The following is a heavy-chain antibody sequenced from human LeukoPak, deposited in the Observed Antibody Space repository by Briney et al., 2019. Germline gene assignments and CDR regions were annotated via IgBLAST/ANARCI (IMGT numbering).Heavy chain of an antibody. CDR3: ARDFGQWLVLDNWFDP. CDR1: GYTFTGYY. CDR2: INPNSGGT. J-gene: IGHJ5*02. V-gene: IGHV1-2*02. Sequence: EASVKVSCKASGYTFTGYYMHWVRQAPGQGLEWMGWINPNSGGTNYAQKFQGRVTMTRDTSISTAYMDLSRLRSDDTAVYYCARDFGQWLVLDNWFDPWGQGTLVTVSS. D-gene: IGHD6-19*01.